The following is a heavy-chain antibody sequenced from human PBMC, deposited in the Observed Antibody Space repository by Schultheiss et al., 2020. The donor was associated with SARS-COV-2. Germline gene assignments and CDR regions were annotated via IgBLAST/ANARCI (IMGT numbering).Heavy chain of an antibody. Sequence: ASVKVSCKASGYTFTSYAMHWVRQAPGQRLEWMGWINAGNGNTKYSQKLQGRVTMTTDTSTSTAYMELRSLRSDDTAVYYCARELGGGPDYWGQGTLVTVSS. V-gene: IGHV1-3*01. CDR2: INAGNGNT. CDR3: ARELGGGPDY. J-gene: IGHJ4*02. CDR1: GYTFTSYA. D-gene: IGHD2-15*01.